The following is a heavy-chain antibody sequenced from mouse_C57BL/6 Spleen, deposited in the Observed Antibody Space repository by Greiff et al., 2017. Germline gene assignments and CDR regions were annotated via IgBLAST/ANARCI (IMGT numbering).Heavy chain of an antibody. CDR1: GYTFTSYG. CDR3: ARSVYDYEFAY. V-gene: IGHV1-81*01. J-gene: IGHJ3*01. CDR2: IYPRSGNT. D-gene: IGHD2-4*01. Sequence: VHLVESGAELARPGASVKLSCKASGYTFTSYGISWVKQRTGQGLEWIGEIYPRSGNTYYNEKVKGKATLTADKSSSTAYMELRSLTSEDSAVYFCARSVYDYEFAYWGQGTLVTVSA.